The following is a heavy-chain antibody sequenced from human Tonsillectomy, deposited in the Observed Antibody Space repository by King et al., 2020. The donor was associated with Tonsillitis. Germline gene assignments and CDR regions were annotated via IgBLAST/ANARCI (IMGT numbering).Heavy chain of an antibody. D-gene: IGHD5-18*01. J-gene: IGHJ4*02. V-gene: IGHV7-4-1*02. CDR3: ARITRRGYSYEEDY. Sequence: QVQLVESGSELKKPGASVTVSCKASGYTFTSYAMNWVRQAPGQGLEWMGWINTNTGNPTYAQGLTGRFVFSLDTSVSTAYLQISSLKAEDTAVYYCARITRRGYSYEEDYWGQGTLVIVSS. CDR2: INTNTGNP. CDR1: GYTFTSYA.